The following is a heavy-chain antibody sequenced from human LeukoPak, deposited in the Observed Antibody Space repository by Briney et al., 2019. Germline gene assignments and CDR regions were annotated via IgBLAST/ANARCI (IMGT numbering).Heavy chain of an antibody. D-gene: IGHD3-9*01. CDR3: ARIKDFDWLSTNWFDP. CDR2: IYYNGST. CDR1: GGSISSYY. V-gene: IGHV4-59*01. Sequence: PSETLSLTCTVSGGSISSYYWSWIRQPPGKGLEWIGYIYYNGSTNYNPSLKSRVTISVDTSKNQFSLKLSSVTAADTAVYYCARIKDFDWLSTNWFDPWGQGTLVTVSS. J-gene: IGHJ5*02.